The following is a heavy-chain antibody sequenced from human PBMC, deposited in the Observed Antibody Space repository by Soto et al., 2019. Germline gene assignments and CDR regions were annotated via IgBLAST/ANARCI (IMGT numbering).Heavy chain of an antibody. CDR3: ARMGLWRGHYYYYGMDV. CDR1: GFTFSSYA. CDR2: ISYDGSNK. V-gene: IGHV3-30-3*01. Sequence: QVQLVESGGGVVQPGRSLRLSCAASGFTFSSYAMHWVRQAPGKGLEWVAVISYDGSNKYYADSVKGRFTISRDNSKNTLYLQMNSLRAEDTAVYYCARMGLWRGHYYYYGMDVWGQGTTVTVSS. J-gene: IGHJ6*02. D-gene: IGHD3-3*01.